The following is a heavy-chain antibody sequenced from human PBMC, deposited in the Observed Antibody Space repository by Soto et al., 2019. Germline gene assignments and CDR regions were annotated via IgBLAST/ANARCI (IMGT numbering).Heavy chain of an antibody. CDR3: AKGVVGATTGAFDV. V-gene: IGHV3-23*01. Sequence: EVQLLESGGGFVQPGGSLRLSCAASGFTFSSDAMNWVRQAPGKGLEWVSASGGTAASTHYADSVKGRFTISRDNSKNTLFLQMNSLRAEDTAVYYCAKGVVGATTGAFDVWGQGTMVTVSS. J-gene: IGHJ3*01. D-gene: IGHD1-26*01. CDR2: SGGTAAST. CDR1: GFTFSSDA.